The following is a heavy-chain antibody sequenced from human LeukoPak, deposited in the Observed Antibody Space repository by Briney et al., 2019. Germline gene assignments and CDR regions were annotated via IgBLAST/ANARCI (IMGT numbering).Heavy chain of an antibody. Sequence: SETLSLTCIVSGGSISSPNYYWSWIRQPAGKRLEWIGRIYASGSTHYNPSLNSRVTISVDTSTNQLSLRLSSGTAADTAVYYCAGAPAGSLDWLSPLDYWGQGTLVTVSS. D-gene: IGHD5-12*01. V-gene: IGHV4-61*02. CDR1: GGSISSPNYY. J-gene: IGHJ4*02. CDR2: IYASGST. CDR3: AGAPAGSLDWLSPLDY.